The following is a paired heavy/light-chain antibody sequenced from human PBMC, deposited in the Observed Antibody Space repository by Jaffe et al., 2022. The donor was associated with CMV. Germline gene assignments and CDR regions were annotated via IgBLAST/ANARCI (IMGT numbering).Heavy chain of an antibody. CDR2: ISSSSSYT. J-gene: IGHJ4*02. Sequence: QVQLVESGGGLVKPGGSLRLSCAASGFTFSDYYMSWIRQAPGKGLEWVSYISSSSSYTNYADSVKGRFTISRDNAKNSLYLQMNSLRAEDTAVYYCARDASSTEWELLGVDYWGQGTLVTVSS. CDR3: ARDASSTEWELLGVDY. D-gene: IGHD1-26*01. CDR1: GFTFSDYY. V-gene: IGHV3-11*06.
Light chain of an antibody. J-gene: IGKJ2*01. Sequence: DVVMTQSPLSLPVTLGQPASISCRSSQSLVYSDGNTYLNWFQQRPGQSPRRLIYKVSNRDSGVPDRFSGSGSGTDFTLKISRVEAEDVGVYYCMQGTHGGYTFGQGTKLEIK. CDR3: MQGTHGGYT. V-gene: IGKV2-30*01. CDR1: QSLVYSDGNTY. CDR2: KVS.